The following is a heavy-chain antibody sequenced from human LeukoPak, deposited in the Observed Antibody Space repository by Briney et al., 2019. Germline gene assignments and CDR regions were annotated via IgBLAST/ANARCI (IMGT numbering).Heavy chain of an antibody. J-gene: IGHJ5*02. CDR1: GFTFSDYY. CDR3: ARGPLAGSYLFDP. Sequence: PGGSLRLSCAASGFTFSDYYMSWIRQAPGKGLEWVSYISRSGSTIYYADSVTGRFTTSRDNAKNSLYLQMNSLRAEDTAVYYCARGPLAGSYLFDPWGQGTLVTVSS. V-gene: IGHV3-11*01. CDR2: ISRSGSTI. D-gene: IGHD3-10*01.